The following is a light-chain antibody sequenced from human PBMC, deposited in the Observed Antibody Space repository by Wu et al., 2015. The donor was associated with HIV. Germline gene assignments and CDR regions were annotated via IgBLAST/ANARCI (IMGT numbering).Light chain of an antibody. J-gene: IGKJ1*01. CDR2: AAS. V-gene: IGKV1-8*01. CDR3: QQYYSYPRT. Sequence: AIRMTQSPSSLSASTGDRVTITCRASQGISSYLAWYQQKPGKAPKLLIYAASTLQSGVPSRFSGSGSGTDFTLTISCLQSEDFATYYCQQYYSYPRTFGQGTKVGNQT. CDR1: QGISSY.